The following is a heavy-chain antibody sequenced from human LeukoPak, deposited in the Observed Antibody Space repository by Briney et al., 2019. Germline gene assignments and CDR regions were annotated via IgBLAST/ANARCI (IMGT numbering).Heavy chain of an antibody. CDR1: GFTLSRHA. Sequence: GGSLRLSCTASGFTLSRHAMHWVRQAPGKGLEWLLVISYDGSNQYYADSVKGRFTISRDNAKNSLYLQMNSLRAEDTAVYYCARDSSGPRRDAFDIWGQGTMVTVSS. J-gene: IGHJ3*02. V-gene: IGHV3-30-3*01. CDR3: ARDSSGPRRDAFDI. CDR2: ISYDGSNQ. D-gene: IGHD6-19*01.